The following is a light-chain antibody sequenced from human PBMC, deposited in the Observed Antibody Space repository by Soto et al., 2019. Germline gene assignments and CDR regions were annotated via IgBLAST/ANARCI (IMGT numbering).Light chain of an antibody. CDR2: GAS. J-gene: IGKJ4*01. V-gene: IGKV3-20*01. CDR1: QSVSSSY. CDR3: QQYGSSPT. Sequence: EIVLTQSPGTLSLSPGERATLSCRASQSVSSSYLAWYQQKPGQAPRLLIYGASSRATGIPDRFSGSGSGTDFTLTISRLEPEDFAVYYCQQYGSSPTFDGGTKVEIK.